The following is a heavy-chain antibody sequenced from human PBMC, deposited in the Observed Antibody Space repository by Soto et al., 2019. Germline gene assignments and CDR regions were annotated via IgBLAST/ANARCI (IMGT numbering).Heavy chain of an antibody. V-gene: IGHV3-23*01. D-gene: IGHD3-10*01. CDR3: VKGGVGERFDP. J-gene: IGHJ5*02. Sequence: EVQLLESGGGLVQPGGSLRLSCAASGFSFSDYIMSWVRQAPEKGLERVSGISANGRSTYYADSVKGRFSTSRDNSRNTVYLQMNSLAAEDTAVYYCVKGGVGERFDPWGQGTLVTVSS. CDR1: GFSFSDYI. CDR2: ISANGRST.